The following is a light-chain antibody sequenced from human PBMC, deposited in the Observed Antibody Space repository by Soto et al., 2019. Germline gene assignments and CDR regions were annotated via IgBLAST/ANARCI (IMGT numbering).Light chain of an antibody. CDR1: SSDVGAYGY. CDR2: EVT. CDR3: SSYSSSSTLYV. Sequence: QSALTQPASVSGSPGQSITISCTGTSSDVGAYGYVSWYQQHPGKAPQLMIYEVTNWPSGISYRFSGSKSGNTASLTISGLQAEDEADYYCSSYSSSSTLYVFGTGTKLTVL. V-gene: IGLV2-14*01. J-gene: IGLJ1*01.